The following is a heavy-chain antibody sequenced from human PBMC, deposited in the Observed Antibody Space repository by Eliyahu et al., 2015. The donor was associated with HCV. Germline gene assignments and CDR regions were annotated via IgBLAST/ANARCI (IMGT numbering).Heavy chain of an antibody. J-gene: IGHJ6*02. CDR2: IWYDGSNK. CDR3: ARDKGGRGQIIYYGMDV. CDR1: GFTFSSYG. V-gene: IGHV3-33*01. D-gene: IGHD3-16*01. Sequence: QVQLVESGGGVVQPGRSLRLSXAAXGFTFSSYGMHWVRQAPGKGLEWVAVIWYDGSNKYYADSVKGRFTISRDNSKNTLYLQMNSLRAEDTAVYYCARDKGGRGQIIYYGMDVWGQGTTVTVSS.